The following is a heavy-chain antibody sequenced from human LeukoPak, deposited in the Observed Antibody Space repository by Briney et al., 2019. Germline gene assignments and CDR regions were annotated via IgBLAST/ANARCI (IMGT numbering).Heavy chain of an antibody. Sequence: ASVTFSCKASGYTFTAYYMHWARHATGQGLEWMGWLNPNSGGTNYAQKFQGRVTMTRDTSISTAYMELSRLRSDDTAVYYCAREFVAVAGTRYFQHWGQGTLVTVSS. D-gene: IGHD6-19*01. CDR3: AREFVAVAGTRYFQH. V-gene: IGHV1-2*02. CDR1: GYTFTAYY. J-gene: IGHJ1*01. CDR2: LNPNSGGT.